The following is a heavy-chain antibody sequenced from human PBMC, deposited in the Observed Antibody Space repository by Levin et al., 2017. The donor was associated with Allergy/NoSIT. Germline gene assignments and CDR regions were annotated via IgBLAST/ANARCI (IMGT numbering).Heavy chain of an antibody. CDR2: ISWNSGNI. J-gene: IGHJ3*02. D-gene: IGHD6-19*01. CDR1: GFNFDDYA. V-gene: IGHV3-9*01. CDR3: AKASVAVQGSFDM. Sequence: PGGSLRLSCVGSGFNFDDYAMHWVRQAPGKGLEWVSGISWNSGNIDYADSVKGRCTISRDNGKNSLYLQMNSLRAEDTALYYCAKASVAVQGSFDMWGQGTMVTVSS.